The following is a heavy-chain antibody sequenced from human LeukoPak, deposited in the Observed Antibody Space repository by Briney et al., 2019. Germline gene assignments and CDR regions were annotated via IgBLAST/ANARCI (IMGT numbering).Heavy chain of an antibody. J-gene: IGHJ4*02. CDR3: TRRIVVVPLDDY. V-gene: IGHV3-49*04. Sequence: GRSLRLSCTASGFTFGDYAMSWVRQAPGKGLEWVGFIRSKAYGGTTEYAASVKGRFTISRDDSKSIAYLRMNSLKTEDTAVYYCTRRIVVVPLDDYWGQGTLVTVSS. D-gene: IGHD3-22*01. CDR2: IRSKAYGGTT. CDR1: GFTFGDYA.